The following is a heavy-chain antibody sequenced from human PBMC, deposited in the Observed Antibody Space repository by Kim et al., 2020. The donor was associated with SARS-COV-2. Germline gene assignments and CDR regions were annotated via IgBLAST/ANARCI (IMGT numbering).Heavy chain of an antibody. V-gene: IGHV3-23*01. CDR3: ATKRYYDFWSGYYFNDYYGMDV. J-gene: IGHJ6*02. CDR1: GFTFSSYA. D-gene: IGHD3-3*01. Sequence: GGSLRLSCAASGFTFSSYAMSWVRQAPGKGLEWVSAISGSGGSPYYADSVKGRFTISRDNSKNTLYLQMNSLRAEDTAVYYCATKRYYDFWSGYYFNDYYGMDVWGQGTTVTVSS. CDR2: ISGSGGSP.